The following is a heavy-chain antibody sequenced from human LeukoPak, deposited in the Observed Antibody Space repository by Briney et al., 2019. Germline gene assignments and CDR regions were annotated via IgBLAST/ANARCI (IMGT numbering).Heavy chain of an antibody. J-gene: IGHJ5*02. CDR1: GFTFSSHE. CDR3: ARDVWFDP. V-gene: IGHV3-48*03. Sequence: GGSLRLSCAAYGFTFSSHEMNWVRHPPGKGLEWVSYISSGGSNIYYAASVKGRFTVSRDNAKNSLYLQMHSLRAEDTAIYYCARDVWFDPWGQGTLVTVSS. CDR2: ISSGGSNI.